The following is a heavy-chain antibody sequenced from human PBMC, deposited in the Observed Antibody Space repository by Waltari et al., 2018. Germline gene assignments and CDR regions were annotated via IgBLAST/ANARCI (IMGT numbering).Heavy chain of an antibody. Sequence: QVPLVQSGAEVKKPGSSVKVSCKASVGTFSSYATSWVRLAPGQGLEWMGRISPIFGTANYAQKFQGRVTITADKSTSTAYMELSSLRSEDTAVYYCASVGANYYYYGMDVWGQGTTVTVSS. CDR3: ASVGANYYYYGMDV. V-gene: IGHV1-69*08. CDR2: ISPIFGTA. D-gene: IGHD1-26*01. J-gene: IGHJ6*02. CDR1: VGTFSSYA.